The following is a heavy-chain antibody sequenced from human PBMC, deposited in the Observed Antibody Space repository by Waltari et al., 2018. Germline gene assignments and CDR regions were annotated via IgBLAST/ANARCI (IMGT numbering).Heavy chain of an antibody. CDR3: AKGEEWPTVVRH. CDR1: GLSVSSNY. D-gene: IGHD3-3*01. Sequence: EVQLVESGGGLIQPGESLRLSCAASGLSVSSNYMSWVRQAPGKGLELVSVFYNGDRTHYADSVEGRFTISRDNSKNTLYLQMNSLRGEDTAVYYCAKGEEWPTVVRHWGQGTLVTVSS. J-gene: IGHJ4*02. CDR2: FYNGDRT. V-gene: IGHV3-53*01.